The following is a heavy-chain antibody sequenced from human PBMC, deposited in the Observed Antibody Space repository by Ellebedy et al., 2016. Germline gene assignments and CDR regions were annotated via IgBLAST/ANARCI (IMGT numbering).Heavy chain of an antibody. Sequence: SETLSLTXTVSNDSITSGDYFWGWIRQPPGKGLEWIGYIYYSGTAYYNPSLKSRVTLSVDTSTTQFSLNLTSVTAADTAVYFCARIDSAGLYYYFDFWGRGTLVTVSS. CDR1: NDSITSGDYF. CDR2: IYYSGTA. V-gene: IGHV4-30-4*01. J-gene: IGHJ4*02. CDR3: ARIDSAGLYYYFDF. D-gene: IGHD3-22*01.